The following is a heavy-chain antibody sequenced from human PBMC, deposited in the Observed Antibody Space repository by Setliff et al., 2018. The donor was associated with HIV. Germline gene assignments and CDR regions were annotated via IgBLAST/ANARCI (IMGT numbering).Heavy chain of an antibody. CDR1: NYSISSGYY. D-gene: IGHD6-6*01. Sequence: SETLSLTCAVSNYSISSGYYWDWIRQPPGKGLEWIGSIYHSENPYSNPSLKSRVTISVNTSKNQFSLKLSSVTAADTAVYYCARAVQLGYFDYWGQGTLVTVS. J-gene: IGHJ4*02. V-gene: IGHV4-38-2*01. CDR2: IYHSENP. CDR3: ARAVQLGYFDY.